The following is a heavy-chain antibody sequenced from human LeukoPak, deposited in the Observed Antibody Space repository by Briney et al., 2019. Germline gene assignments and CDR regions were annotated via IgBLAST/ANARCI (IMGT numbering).Heavy chain of an antibody. Sequence: PSETLSLTCAVYGGSFSGYYWCWIRQPPGKGLEWIGEINHSGSTNYNPSLKSRVTISVDTSKNQFSLKLSSVTAADTAVYYCARERGELEMGYYGMDVWGQGTTVTVSS. CDR3: ARERGELEMGYYGMDV. CDR1: GGSFSGYY. D-gene: IGHD1-1*01. V-gene: IGHV4-34*01. CDR2: INHSGST. J-gene: IGHJ6*02.